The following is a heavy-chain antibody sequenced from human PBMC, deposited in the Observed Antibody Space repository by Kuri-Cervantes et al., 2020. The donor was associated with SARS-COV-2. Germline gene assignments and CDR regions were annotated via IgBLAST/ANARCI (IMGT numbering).Heavy chain of an antibody. CDR3: AKDLSGSNSPFFDY. CDR2: ISSSGSTI. J-gene: IGHJ4*02. CDR1: GFTFSSYE. D-gene: IGHD6-19*01. Sequence: GGSLRLSCAASGFTFSSYEMNWVRQAPGKGLEWVSYISSSGSTIYYADSVKGRFTISRDNSKNTLYLQMNSLRAEDTAVYYCAKDLSGSNSPFFDYWGQGTLVTVSS. V-gene: IGHV3-48*03.